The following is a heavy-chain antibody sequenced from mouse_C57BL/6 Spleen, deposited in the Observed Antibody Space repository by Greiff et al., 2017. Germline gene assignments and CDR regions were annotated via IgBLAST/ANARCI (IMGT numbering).Heavy chain of an antibody. CDR3: SSYYFGDYYGSSYYWYFEG. Sequence: QVQLQQPGAELVKPGASVKLSCTASGYTFTSYWITWVKQRPGQGLEWIGDIYPGSGSTNYNEKFKSKATLTVDTSSSTAYMQLSSLTSEDSAVYYCSSYYFGDYYGSSYYWYFEGWGTGTTVTVSS. V-gene: IGHV1-55*01. D-gene: IGHD1-1*01. CDR2: IYPGSGST. J-gene: IGHJ1*03. CDR1: GYTFTSYW.